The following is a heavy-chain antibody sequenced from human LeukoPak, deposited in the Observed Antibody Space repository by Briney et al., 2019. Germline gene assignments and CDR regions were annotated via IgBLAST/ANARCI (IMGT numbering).Heavy chain of an antibody. CDR2: TSARGGST. CDR1: GFTFSHYG. CDR3: AKRSDYGGNWNYFDY. D-gene: IGHD4-23*01. Sequence: GGSLRLSCAASGFTFSHYGMSWVRQAPGKGLEWVSATSARGGSTYYADSVKGRFTISRDNSKNTLYLQMSSLRAEDTAVYYCAKRSDYGGNWNYFDYWGQGTLVTVSS. J-gene: IGHJ4*02. V-gene: IGHV3-23*01.